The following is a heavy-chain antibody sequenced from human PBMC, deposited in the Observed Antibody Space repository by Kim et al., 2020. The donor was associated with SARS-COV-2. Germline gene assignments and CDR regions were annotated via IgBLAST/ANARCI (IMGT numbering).Heavy chain of an antibody. V-gene: IGHV4-59*01. J-gene: IGHJ4*02. CDR2: IYYNGGT. Sequence: SETLSLTCTVSGGSLTDYYWSWIRQPPGKGLEWIGYIYYNGGTNYNPSLKSRVTISVDTSKNHFSLRLSSITAADTAVYYCARRCQSRFCSDYWGQGILVTVSS. CDR3: ARRCQSRFCSDY. D-gene: IGHD2-15*01. CDR1: GGSLTDYY.